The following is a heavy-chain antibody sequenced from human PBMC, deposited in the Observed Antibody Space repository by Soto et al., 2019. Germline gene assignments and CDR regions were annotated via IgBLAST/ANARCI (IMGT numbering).Heavy chain of an antibody. D-gene: IGHD3-22*01. CDR2: ISYDGSNK. V-gene: IGHV3-30*18. CDR3: AKDGDMYYYDQGIHY. CDR1: GFTFSSYG. J-gene: IGHJ4*02. Sequence: GGALRVSGPASGFTFSSYGMHWIRQAPGKGLEWVAVISYDGSNKCYADSVKGRFTISRDNSKNTLYLQMNSLRAEDTAVYYCAKDGDMYYYDQGIHYWGQGTLFTVSS.